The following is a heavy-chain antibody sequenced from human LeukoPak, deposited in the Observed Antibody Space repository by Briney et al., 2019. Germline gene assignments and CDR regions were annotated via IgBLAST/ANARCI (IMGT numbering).Heavy chain of an antibody. V-gene: IGHV3-74*01. D-gene: IGHD3-16*02. Sequence: TGGSLRLSCAASGFTFSNYWMHWVRQAPGKGLVWVSRINSDGSSTSYADSVKGRFTISRDSAKNTLYLQMNSLRAEDTAVYYCARAGNYGGGTYRTDVFDYWGQGTLVTVSS. J-gene: IGHJ4*02. CDR3: ARAGNYGGGTYRTDVFDY. CDR1: GFTFSNYW. CDR2: INSDGSST.